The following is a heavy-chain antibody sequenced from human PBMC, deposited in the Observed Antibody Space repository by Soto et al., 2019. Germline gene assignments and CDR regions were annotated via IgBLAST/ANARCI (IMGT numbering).Heavy chain of an antibody. D-gene: IGHD3-3*02. V-gene: IGHV3-11*06. CDR2: ISSSSSYT. CDR1: GFTFSDYY. CDR3: ARVSLPRIFGVAPIPAYDY. J-gene: IGHJ4*02. Sequence: PGGSLRLSCAASGFTFSDYYMSWIRQAPGKGLEWVSYISSSSSYTNYADSVKGRFTISRDNAKNSLYLQMNSLRAEDTAVYYCARVSLPRIFGVAPIPAYDYWGQGTLVTVSS.